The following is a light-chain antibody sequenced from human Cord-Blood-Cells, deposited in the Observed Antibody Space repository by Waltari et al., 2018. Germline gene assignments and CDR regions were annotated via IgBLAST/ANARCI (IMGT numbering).Light chain of an antibody. J-gene: IGKJ4*01. CDR1: QSVSSSY. CDR3: QQYGSSPLT. CDR2: GAS. Sequence: EIVLTQSPGTLSLSPGERATLSCRARQSVSSSYLAWYQQKPGQAPRPRIYGASSRATGIPDRFGGSGSGTDFTLTISRLEPEDFAVYYCQQYGSSPLTFGGGTKVEIK. V-gene: IGKV3-20*01.